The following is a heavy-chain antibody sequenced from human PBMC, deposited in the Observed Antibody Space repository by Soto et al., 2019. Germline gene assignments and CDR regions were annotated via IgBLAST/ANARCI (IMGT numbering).Heavy chain of an antibody. CDR3: ARGDIVVVPAATNGMDV. J-gene: IGHJ6*02. Sequence: EVQLVESGGGLVKPGGSLRLSCAASGFTSSSYSMNWVRQAPGKGLEWVSSISSSSSYIYYADSVKGRFTISRDNAKNSLYLQMNSLRAEDTAVYYCARGDIVVVPAATNGMDVWGQGTTVTVSS. V-gene: IGHV3-21*01. D-gene: IGHD2-2*01. CDR1: GFTSSSYS. CDR2: ISSSSSYI.